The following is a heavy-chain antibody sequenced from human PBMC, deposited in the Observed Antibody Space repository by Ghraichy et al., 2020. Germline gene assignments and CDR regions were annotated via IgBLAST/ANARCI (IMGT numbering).Heavy chain of an antibody. CDR2: ISSSSSYI. CDR1: GFTFSSYS. D-gene: IGHD5-18*01. V-gene: IGHV3-21*01. Sequence: GGSLRLSCAASGFTFSSYSMNWVRQAPGKGLEWVSSISSSSSYIYYADSVKGRFTISRDNAKNSLYLQMNSLRAEDTAVYYCARDGGGNTAMVNGYFDYWGQGTLVTVSS. CDR3: ARDGGGNTAMVNGYFDY. J-gene: IGHJ4*02.